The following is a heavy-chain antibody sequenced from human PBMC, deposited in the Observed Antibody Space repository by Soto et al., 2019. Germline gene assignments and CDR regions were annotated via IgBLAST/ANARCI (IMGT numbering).Heavy chain of an antibody. V-gene: IGHV1-2*02. D-gene: IGHD6-19*01. CDR1: GYTFSGFY. J-gene: IGHJ4*02. Sequence: QVLLLQSGAEVKKPGASVKVSCKASGYTFSGFYMHWVRQAPGQGLEWMGWINPNSGGTKSAEKFQGRVTMTWDTSISTAYMELSRLTSDDTAVYYCASAAVTGTAGLDFWGQGTQVTVSS. CDR3: ASAAVTGTAGLDF. CDR2: INPNSGGT.